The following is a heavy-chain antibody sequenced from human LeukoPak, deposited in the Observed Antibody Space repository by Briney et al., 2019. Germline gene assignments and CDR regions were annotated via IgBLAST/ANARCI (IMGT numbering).Heavy chain of an antibody. CDR3: ARIGESVVVPAAIWGNWFDP. D-gene: IGHD2-2*02. CDR2: IIPIFGTA. CDR1: GGTFSSYA. J-gene: IGHJ5*02. V-gene: IGHV1-69*01. Sequence: SVKVSCEASGGTFSSYAISWVRQAPGQGLEWMGGIIPIFGTANYAQKFQGRVTITADESTSTAYMELSSLRSEDTAVYYCARIGESVVVPAAIWGNWFDPWGQGTLVTVSS.